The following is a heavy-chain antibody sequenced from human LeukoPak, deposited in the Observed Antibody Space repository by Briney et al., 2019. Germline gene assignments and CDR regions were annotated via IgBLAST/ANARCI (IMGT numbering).Heavy chain of an antibody. D-gene: IGHD2-21*02. CDR1: GGSISSHY. CDR2: ISYSGST. Sequence: NPSETLSLTCTVSGGSISSHYWSWIRQPPGKGLEWIGYISYSGSTNYNPSLKSRVTISVDTSKNQFSLKLSSVTAADTAVYYCARDYLGDYNWFDPWGQGTLVTVSS. V-gene: IGHV4-59*11. CDR3: ARDYLGDYNWFDP. J-gene: IGHJ5*02.